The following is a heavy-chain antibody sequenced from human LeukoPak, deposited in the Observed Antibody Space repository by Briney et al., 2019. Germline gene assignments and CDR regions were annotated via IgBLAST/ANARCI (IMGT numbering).Heavy chain of an antibody. D-gene: IGHD3-22*01. Sequence: GGSLRLSCAASGFTFSSYSMNWARQAPGKGLEWVSSISSSSSYIYYADSVKGRFTISRDNAKNSLYLQMNSLRAEDTAVYYCAREGGDYYDSSGYLDYWGQGTLVTVSS. CDR2: ISSSSSYI. CDR3: AREGGDYYDSSGYLDY. CDR1: GFTFSSYS. J-gene: IGHJ4*02. V-gene: IGHV3-21*01.